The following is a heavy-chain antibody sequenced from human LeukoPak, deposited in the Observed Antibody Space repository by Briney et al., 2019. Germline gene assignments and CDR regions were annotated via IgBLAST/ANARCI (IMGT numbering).Heavy chain of an antibody. CDR3: ATLAAQNWSDP. CDR2: INPNSGGT. D-gene: IGHD6-13*01. Sequence: GASVKVSCKASGYTFTGHYMHWVRQAPGQGLEWMGRINPNSGGTNYPQKFQGRVTMTRDTSISTAYMELSRLRSYDTAVYYCATLAAQNWSDPWGQGTLVTVSS. CDR1: GYTFTGHY. J-gene: IGHJ5*02. V-gene: IGHV1-2*06.